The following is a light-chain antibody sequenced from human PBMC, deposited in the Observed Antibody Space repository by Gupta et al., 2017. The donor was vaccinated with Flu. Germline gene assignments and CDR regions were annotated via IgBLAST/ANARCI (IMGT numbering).Light chain of an antibody. CDR1: SSDVGGYNY. J-gene: IGLJ1*01. Sequence: GQSFAIPCTGTSSDVGGYNYVSWYQQHPGKAPKLMIYDVSKRPSGVPDRFSGSKSGNTASLTISGLQAEDEADYYCCSYAGSYTLVFGTGTKVTVL. CDR3: CSYAGSYTLV. CDR2: DVS. V-gene: IGLV2-11*01.